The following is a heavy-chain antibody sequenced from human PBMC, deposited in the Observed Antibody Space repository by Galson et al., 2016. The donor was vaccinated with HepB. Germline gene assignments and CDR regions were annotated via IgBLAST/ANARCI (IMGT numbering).Heavy chain of an antibody. J-gene: IGHJ5*01. CDR3: ARDDYPGCRASPDS. V-gene: IGHV3-23*01. Sequence: SLRLSCAASGFFFSGRAMSWVRQAPGKGLEWVSRISSSAATSCYAASVKGRFTISRDNSHNTLYLQMNSLRTEDTAVYYCARDDYPGCRASPDSWGQGTLVTVSS. D-gene: IGHD4/OR15-4a*01. CDR1: GFFFSGRA. CDR2: ISSSAATS.